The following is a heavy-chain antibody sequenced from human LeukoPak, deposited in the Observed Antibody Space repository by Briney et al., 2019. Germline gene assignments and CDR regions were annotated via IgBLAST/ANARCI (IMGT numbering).Heavy chain of an antibody. CDR3: AREYYDSSGIKYAFDI. J-gene: IGHJ3*02. CDR1: GYTFTDYY. CDR2: IDPDSGGT. Sequence: VASVRVSCKAPGYTFTDYYIHWVRQAPGQGLEWMGCIDPDSGGTKYGQKFQGRVTMTRDTSINTAYMELSRLRSDDTAVYYCAREYYDSSGIKYAFDIWGQGTMVTVSS. D-gene: IGHD3-22*01. V-gene: IGHV1-2*02.